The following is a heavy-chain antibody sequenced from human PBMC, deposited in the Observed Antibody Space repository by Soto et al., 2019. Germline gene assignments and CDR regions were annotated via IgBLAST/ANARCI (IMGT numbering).Heavy chain of an antibody. CDR3: AREYYYGSGSYLRLDWFDP. V-gene: IGHV5-10-1*01. CDR1: GYSFTSYW. Sequence: PGESLKISCKGTGYSFTSYWISWVRQMPGKGLEWMGRIDPSDSYTNYSPSFQGHVTISADKSISTAYLQWSSLKASDTAMYYCAREYYYGSGSYLRLDWFDPWGQGTLVTVSS. J-gene: IGHJ5*02. CDR2: IDPSDSYT. D-gene: IGHD3-10*01.